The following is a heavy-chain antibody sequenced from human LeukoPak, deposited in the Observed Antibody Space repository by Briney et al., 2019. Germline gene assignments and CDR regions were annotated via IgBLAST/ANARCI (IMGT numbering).Heavy chain of an antibody. CDR2: ISAYNGNT. CDR3: ARDLHYYDSSGYYIFDY. J-gene: IGHJ4*02. Sequence: ASVKVSCKASGYTFTSYGFSWVRQAPGQGLEWMGWISAYNGNTNYAQKLQGRVTMTTDTSTSTAYMELRSLRSDDTAVYYCARDLHYYDSSGYYIFDYWGQGTLVTVSS. D-gene: IGHD3-22*01. V-gene: IGHV1-18*01. CDR1: GYTFTSYG.